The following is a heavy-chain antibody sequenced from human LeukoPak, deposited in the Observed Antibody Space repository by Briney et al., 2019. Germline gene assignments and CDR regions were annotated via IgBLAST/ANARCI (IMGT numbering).Heavy chain of an antibody. V-gene: IGHV3-23*01. CDR1: GFTFSSYW. Sequence: PGGSLRLSCAASGFTFSSYWMHWVRQAPGKGLEWVSAISGSGGSTYYADSVKGRFTISRDNSKNTLYLQMNSLRAEDTAVYYCALQLWYLAEYFQHWGQGTLVTVSS. D-gene: IGHD5-18*01. CDR2: ISGSGGST. J-gene: IGHJ1*01. CDR3: ALQLWYLAEYFQH.